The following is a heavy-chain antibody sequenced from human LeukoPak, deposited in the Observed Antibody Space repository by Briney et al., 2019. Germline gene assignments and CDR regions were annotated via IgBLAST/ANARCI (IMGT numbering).Heavy chain of an antibody. CDR2: IYPGDSDT. J-gene: IGHJ4*02. CDR1: GYSFTTSW. V-gene: IGHV5-51*01. CDR3: ARGMDTAMVTWDY. Sequence: GESLKISCRGSGYSFTTSWIGWVRQMPGKGLEWMGIIYPGDSDTRYSPSFQGQVTISADKSISTAYLQWSSLKASDTAMYYCARGMDTAMVTWDYWGQGTLVTVSS. D-gene: IGHD5-18*01.